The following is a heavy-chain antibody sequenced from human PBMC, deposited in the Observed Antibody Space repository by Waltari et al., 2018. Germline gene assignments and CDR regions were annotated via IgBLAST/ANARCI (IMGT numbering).Heavy chain of an antibody. D-gene: IGHD3-10*01. CDR1: GYTFTSYY. CDR2: INPSGGST. J-gene: IGHJ6*02. V-gene: IGHV1-46*01. Sequence: QVQLVQSGAEVKKPGASVKVSCKASGYTFTSYYRHWVRQAPGQGLEWMGIINPSGGSTSYAQKFQGRVTMTRDTSTSTVYMELSSLRSEDTAVYYCAREYGSPGGMDVWGQGTTVTVSS. CDR3: AREYGSPGGMDV.